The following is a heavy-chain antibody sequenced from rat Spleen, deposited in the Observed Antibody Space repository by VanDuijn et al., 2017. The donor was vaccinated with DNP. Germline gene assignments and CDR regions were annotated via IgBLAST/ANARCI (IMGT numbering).Heavy chain of an antibody. CDR3: ARDRRPYYVMDA. J-gene: IGHJ4*01. Sequence: QVQLKESGPGLVQPSQTLSLTCTVSGFSLTNYHVYWVRQPPGKGLEWMGAMWSDGDTSYNSALKSRLSISRDTSKSQVFLKMSSLQTEDTATYYCARDRRPYYVMDAWGQGASVTVSS. CDR1: GFSLTNYH. CDR2: MWSDGDT. V-gene: IGHV2-32*01.